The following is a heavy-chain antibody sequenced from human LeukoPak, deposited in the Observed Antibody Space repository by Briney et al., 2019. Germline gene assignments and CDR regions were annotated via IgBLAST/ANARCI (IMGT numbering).Heavy chain of an antibody. CDR3: ARGPYCGGDCYFAN. Sequence: SETLSLTCTVSGGSISSYYWSWIRQPAGKGLEWIGRIYTSGSIYYNPSLKSRVTMSLDTSKNQFSPRLTSVTAADTAVYFCARGPYCGGDCYFANWGQGTLVTVSS. CDR2: IYTSGSI. V-gene: IGHV4-4*07. D-gene: IGHD2-21*02. J-gene: IGHJ4*02. CDR1: GGSISSYY.